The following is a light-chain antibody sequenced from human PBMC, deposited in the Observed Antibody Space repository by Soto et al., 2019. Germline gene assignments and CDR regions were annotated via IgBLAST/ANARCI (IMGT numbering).Light chain of an antibody. V-gene: IGKV2-28*01. CDR1: QSLLHSDGFNY. CDR2: LGS. J-gene: IGKJ3*01. CDR3: MQVLQTPF. Sequence: DIVMTQSPLSLPVTPGEPASISCRSSQSLLHSDGFNYLDWYLQKPGQSPQLLIYLGSNRAPGVPDRFSGSGAGPDFTLKIRRVEAEEVGVYYCMQVLQTPFFGPGNKGEIQ.